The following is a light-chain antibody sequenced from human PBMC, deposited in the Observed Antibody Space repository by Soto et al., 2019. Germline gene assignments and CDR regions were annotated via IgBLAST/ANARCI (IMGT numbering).Light chain of an antibody. CDR3: STWDDSLNGVV. V-gene: IGLV1-44*01. CDR1: SSNIGTNT. J-gene: IGLJ2*01. CDR2: SNN. Sequence: QSVLTQPPSASGTPGQRVTISCSGSSSNIGTNTVSWYQQLAGTAPKVLIYSNNQRPSGVPDRFSGSKSGTSASLAISGLQSEDEADYYCSTWDDSLNGVVFGGGTKLTVL.